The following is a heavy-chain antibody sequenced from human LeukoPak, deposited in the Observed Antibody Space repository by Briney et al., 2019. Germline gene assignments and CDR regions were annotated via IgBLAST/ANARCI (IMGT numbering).Heavy chain of an antibody. J-gene: IGHJ4*02. CDR1: GYTFTSYY. CDR2: INPSGGST. V-gene: IGHV1-46*01. D-gene: IGHD2-2*02. Sequence: ASVKVSCKASGYTFTSYYMHWVRQAPGQGLEWMGIINPSGGSTSYAQKFQGRVTMTRDTSTSTVYMELSSLRSEDTAVYYCARELGYCSSTSCYKLGSSSDYGGQGPLVTVSS. CDR3: ARELGYCSSTSCYKLGSSSDY.